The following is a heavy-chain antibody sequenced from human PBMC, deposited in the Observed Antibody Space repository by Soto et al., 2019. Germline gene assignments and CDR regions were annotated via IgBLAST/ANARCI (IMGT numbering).Heavy chain of an antibody. V-gene: IGHV3-64D*08. CDR3: VKVPITYYYDSSGLDRLHY. CDR2: ISSNGGSA. J-gene: IGHJ4*02. D-gene: IGHD3-22*01. CDR1: GFTFSSYA. Sequence: GGSLRLSCSASGFTFSSYAMHWVRQAPGKGLEYVSAISSNGGSAYYADSVKGRFTISRDNSKNTLYLQMSSLRAEDTAVYYCVKVPITYYYDSSGLDRLHYWGQGTLVTVSS.